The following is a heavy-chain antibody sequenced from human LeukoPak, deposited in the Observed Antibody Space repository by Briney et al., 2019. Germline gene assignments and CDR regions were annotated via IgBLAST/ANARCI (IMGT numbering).Heavy chain of an antibody. CDR3: TRDGRVAYEMDV. V-gene: IGHV3-74*01. J-gene: IGHJ6*02. D-gene: IGHD2-15*01. CDR1: GFSFSGHW. Sequence: DPGGSLRLSCTASGFSFSGHWMHWARQLPGKGLVWVSRISPTGSTTSYADSVKGRFTVSRDNAKNTLYLQVNNLRAEDTAVYYCTRDGRVAYEMDVWGQGTTVTVSS. CDR2: ISPTGSTT.